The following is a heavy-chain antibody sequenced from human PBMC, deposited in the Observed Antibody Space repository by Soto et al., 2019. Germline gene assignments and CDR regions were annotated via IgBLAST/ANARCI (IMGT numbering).Heavy chain of an antibody. CDR1: GVSFNNNG. V-gene: IGHV1-69*01. D-gene: IGHD3-10*01. CDR3: ARVLYYGSGSYSPYGMDV. Sequence: QVQLVQSGAEVKKPGSSVKVSCNTSGVSFNNNGIGWVRQAPGHGLEWMGGVSPPFGTSNYARKFQGRISITADASTGTVNMELSSLTSEDTAQYYCARVLYYGSGSYSPYGMDVWGQGTTVTVSS. J-gene: IGHJ6*02. CDR2: VSPPFGTS.